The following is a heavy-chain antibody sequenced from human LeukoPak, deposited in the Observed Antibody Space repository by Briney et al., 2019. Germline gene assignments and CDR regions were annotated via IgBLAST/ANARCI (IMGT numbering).Heavy chain of an antibody. CDR1: GFTVSSNY. CDR2: IYSGGST. CDR3: ARDSGKYGAFDI. J-gene: IGHJ3*02. D-gene: IGHD3-10*01. V-gene: IGHV3-53*01. Sequence: GGSLRLSCAAPGFTVSSNYMSWVRPAPGKGLEWVSVIYSGGSTYYADSVKGRFTISRDNSKNTLYLQMNSLRAEDTAVYYCARDSGKYGAFDIWGQGTMVTVSS.